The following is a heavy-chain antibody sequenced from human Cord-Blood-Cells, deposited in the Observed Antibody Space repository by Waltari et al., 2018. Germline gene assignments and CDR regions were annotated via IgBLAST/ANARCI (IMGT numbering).Heavy chain of an antibody. J-gene: IGHJ3*02. D-gene: IGHD4-17*01. CDR3: ARSYGDYDSFDI. V-gene: IGHV1-2*04. Sequence: QVQLVQSGAEVKKPGASVKVSCKASGYTFTGYYMHWVRQAPGQGLGWMGWVNPNCCWTNFAQKFQGWVTMTRDTCISTAYMELSRLRSDDTAVYYCARSYGDYDSFDIWGQGTMVTVSS. CDR1: GYTFTGYY. CDR2: VNPNCCWT.